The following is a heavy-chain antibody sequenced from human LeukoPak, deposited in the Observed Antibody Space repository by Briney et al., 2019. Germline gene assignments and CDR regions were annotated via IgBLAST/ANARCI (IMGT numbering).Heavy chain of an antibody. CDR2: IIPIFGTA. CDR3: ARDRTAGTASYYYYMDV. CDR1: GGTFSSYA. Sequence: SVKVSCKASGGTFSSYAISWVRQAPGQGLEWMGGIIPIFGTANYAQKFQGRVTITTDESTSTAYMELSSLRSEDTAVYYCARDRTAGTASYYYYMDVWGKGTTVTVSS. J-gene: IGHJ6*03. D-gene: IGHD6-13*01. V-gene: IGHV1-69*05.